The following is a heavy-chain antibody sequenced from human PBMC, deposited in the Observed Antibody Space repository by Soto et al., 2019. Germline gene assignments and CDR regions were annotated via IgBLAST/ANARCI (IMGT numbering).Heavy chain of an antibody. CDR3: TRSTHAMNGGSHYMALDDDLVTGMDV. Sequence: QVQLQESGPRLVRPSGALSLTCSVSGASITSGHWWTWVRQSPGKGLERIGEIRDRGSAYSNPSLKSRVSLSVDKSQNQFSLRLTSVTDADTAIYYCTRSTHAMNGGSHYMALDDDLVTGMDVWGPGTTVTVSS. D-gene: IGHD3-16*01. J-gene: IGHJ6*02. V-gene: IGHV4-4*02. CDR2: IRDRGSA. CDR1: GASITSGHW.